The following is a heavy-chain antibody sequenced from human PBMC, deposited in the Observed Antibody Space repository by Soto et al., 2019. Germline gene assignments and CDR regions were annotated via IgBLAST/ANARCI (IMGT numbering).Heavy chain of an antibody. D-gene: IGHD6-13*01. CDR2: IYPPDSDT. CDR1: GYPFTTYW. V-gene: IGHV5-51*01. Sequence: PGESLKISCQISGYPFTTYWIGWVRQMPGKGLEWMGKIYPPDSDTRYSPSFQGQVTMSVDKSISTAYLQWSSLKASDTAMYYCARTAAAGKYYYGMDVWGQGTTVTVSS. J-gene: IGHJ6*02. CDR3: ARTAAAGKYYYGMDV.